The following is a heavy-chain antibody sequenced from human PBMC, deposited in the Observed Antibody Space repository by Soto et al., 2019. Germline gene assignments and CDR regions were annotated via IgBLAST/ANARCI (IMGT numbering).Heavy chain of an antibody. D-gene: IGHD1-1*01. CDR1: GRSISSSSYY. CDR2: IYYSGST. J-gene: IGHJ3*02. CDR3: ARLTTGLITMGAFDI. V-gene: IGHV4-39*01. Sequence: SETLTLTCTVSGRSISSSSYYWGWIRQPPGKGLEWIGSIYYSGSTYYNPSLKSRVTISVDTSKNQFSLKLSSVTAADTAVYYCARLTTGLITMGAFDIWGQGTMVTVSS.